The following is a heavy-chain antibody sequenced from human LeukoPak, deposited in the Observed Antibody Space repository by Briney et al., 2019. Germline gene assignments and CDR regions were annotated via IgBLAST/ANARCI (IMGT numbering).Heavy chain of an antibody. Sequence: GGPLRLSCAASGFSISHYYMTWVRQTPGKGLDWVSVIYTGGGTNYGDSVKGRFTISRDNSKNTLYLQMNSLRADDTAIYYCARGQAYCGADCYSDWGQGTLVTVSS. J-gene: IGHJ4*02. CDR2: IYTGGGT. V-gene: IGHV3-66*01. CDR3: ARGQAYCGADCYSD. D-gene: IGHD2-21*02. CDR1: GFSISHYY.